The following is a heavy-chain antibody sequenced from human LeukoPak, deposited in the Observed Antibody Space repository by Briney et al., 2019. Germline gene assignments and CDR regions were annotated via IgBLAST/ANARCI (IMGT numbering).Heavy chain of an antibody. V-gene: IGHV4-39*01. J-gene: IGHJ3*01. D-gene: IGHD3-9*01. CDR3: VRPYDNSFDF. Sequence: SETLSLTCSVSGGSLSSSSYYWGWIRQPPGRGLEWIGNIYETGSTNYNPSLKSRVTISVDTSKNQFSLKLSSVTAADTAVYYCVRPYDNSFDFWGQGTMVTVSS. CDR1: GGSLSSSSYY. CDR2: IYETGST.